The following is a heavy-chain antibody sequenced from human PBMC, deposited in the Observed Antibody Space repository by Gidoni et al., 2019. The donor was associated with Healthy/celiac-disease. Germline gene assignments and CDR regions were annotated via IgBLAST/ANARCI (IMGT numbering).Heavy chain of an antibody. D-gene: IGHD5-18*01. Sequence: QITLKESGPTLVTPTQTLTLTCTFSGFSLSTSGVGVGWIRQPPGEALEWLALIYWNDDKRYSPSLKSRLTITKDTSKNQVVLTMTNMDPVDTATYYCAHSPETEVTFDYWGQGTLVTVSS. CDR2: IYWNDDK. J-gene: IGHJ4*02. CDR1: GFSLSTSGVG. CDR3: AHSPETEVTFDY. V-gene: IGHV2-5*01.